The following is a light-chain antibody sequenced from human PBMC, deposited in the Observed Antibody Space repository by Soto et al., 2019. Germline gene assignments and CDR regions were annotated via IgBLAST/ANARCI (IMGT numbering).Light chain of an antibody. V-gene: IGKV3-20*01. CDR1: QSVIRRY. J-gene: IGKJ2*01. Sequence: ESVLTQSPGTLSLSPGERATLSCRASQSVIRRYLARYPQKPGQAPKLLIYGASSRATGIPDRFSCSGSGTDFTLTISRLEPEDFAVYYCQQYESSPHSFGQGIKLEIK. CDR2: GAS. CDR3: QQYESSPHS.